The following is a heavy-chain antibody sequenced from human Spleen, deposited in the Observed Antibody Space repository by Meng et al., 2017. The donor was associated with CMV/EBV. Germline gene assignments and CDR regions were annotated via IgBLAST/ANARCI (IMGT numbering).Heavy chain of an antibody. CDR3: ARVIGPMIRGVIGDAFDI. D-gene: IGHD3-10*01. Sequence: GESLKISCEGSGYSFRNYWIGWVRQMPGKGLEWMGIVYPGESDIKYSPSFEGQVTISADKSINTAYLQWSSLKASDTAIYYCARVIGPMIRGVIGDAFDIWGQGTMVTVSS. V-gene: IGHV5-51*01. CDR1: GYSFRNYW. J-gene: IGHJ3*02. CDR2: VYPGESDI.